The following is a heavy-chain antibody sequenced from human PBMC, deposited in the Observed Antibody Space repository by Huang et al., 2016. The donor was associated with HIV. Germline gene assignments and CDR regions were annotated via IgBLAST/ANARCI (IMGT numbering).Heavy chain of an antibody. V-gene: IGHV1-8*02. CDR1: GYTFTNYA. D-gene: IGHD4-17*01. CDR3: ARSAYGDLDY. CDR2: MNPNTGNT. J-gene: IGHJ4*02. Sequence: QVHLVQSGAEVKKPGASVKVSCKASGYTFTNYAINWVRQAPGRGREWMGWMNPNTGNTGFAQSFQGRVTMTRKTSITTAYMELTSLTSEDTAVYYCARSAYGDLDYWGLGTLVIVSS.